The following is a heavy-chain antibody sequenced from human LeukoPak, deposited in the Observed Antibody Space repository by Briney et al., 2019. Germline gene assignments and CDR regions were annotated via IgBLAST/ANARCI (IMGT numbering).Heavy chain of an antibody. V-gene: IGHV3-7*01. D-gene: IGHD6-6*01. J-gene: IGHJ4*02. CDR3: ARAGIAARLLDY. Sequence: GGSLRLSCAASGFTFSSYWMTWVRQAPGKGLEWVANIKQDGSEKHYVDSVKGRFTISRDNAKNSLYLQMNSLRAEDTAVYYCARAGIAARLLDYWGQGTLVTVSS. CDR1: GFTFSSYW. CDR2: IKQDGSEK.